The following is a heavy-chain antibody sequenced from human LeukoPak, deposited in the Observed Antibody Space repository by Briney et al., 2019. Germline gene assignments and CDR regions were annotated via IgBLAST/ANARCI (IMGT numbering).Heavy chain of an antibody. J-gene: IGHJ3*02. CDR2: IYYSGST. CDR1: GGSISSYY. D-gene: IGHD6-19*01. V-gene: IGHV4-59*01. Sequence: ETLSLTCTVSGGSISSYYWSWIRQPPGKGLEWIGYIYYSGSTNYNPSLKSRVTISVDTSKNQFSLKLSSVTAADTAVYYCASSVAGGDAFDIWGQGTMVTVSS. CDR3: ASSVAGGDAFDI.